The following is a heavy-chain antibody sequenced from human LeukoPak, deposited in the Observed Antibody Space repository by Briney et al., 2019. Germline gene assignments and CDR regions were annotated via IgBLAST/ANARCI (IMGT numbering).Heavy chain of an antibody. CDR2: ISSSGSTI. V-gene: IGHV3-48*03. Sequence: GSLRLSCAASGFTFSSYEMNWVRQAPGKGLEWVSYISSSGSTIYYADSVKGRFTIPRDNAKNSLYLQMNSLRAEDTAVYYCARDLGSGWYDAFDIWGQGTMVTVSS. J-gene: IGHJ3*02. CDR3: ARDLGSGWYDAFDI. CDR1: GFTFSSYE. D-gene: IGHD6-19*01.